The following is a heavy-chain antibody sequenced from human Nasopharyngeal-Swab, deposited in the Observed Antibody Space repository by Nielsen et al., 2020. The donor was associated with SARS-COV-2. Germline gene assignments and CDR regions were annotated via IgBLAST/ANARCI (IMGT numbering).Heavy chain of an antibody. V-gene: IGHV3-23*01. J-gene: IGHJ3*02. CDR2: ISGSGGST. CDR1: GFTFSSYA. D-gene: IGHD7-27*01. CDR3: ARETPTLGAFDI. Sequence: GGSLRLSCAASGFTFSSYAMSWVRQAPGKWLEWVSTISGSGGSTYYADSVKGRFTISRDNSKNTLYLQMNNLRADDTAVYYCARETPTLGAFDIWGQGALVIVSS.